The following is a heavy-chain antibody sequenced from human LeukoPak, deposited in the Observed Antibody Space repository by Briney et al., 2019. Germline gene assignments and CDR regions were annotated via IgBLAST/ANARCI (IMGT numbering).Heavy chain of an antibody. CDR2: ISGSGGST. D-gene: IGHD2-2*01. CDR1: GFTFSSYW. V-gene: IGHV3-23*01. CDR3: AADARLMPYMPPDAFDI. J-gene: IGHJ3*02. Sequence: GGSLRLSCAASGFTFSSYWMSWVRQAPGKGLEWVSAISGSGGSTYYADSVKGRFTISRDNSKNTLYLQMNSLRAEDTAVYYCAADARLMPYMPPDAFDIWGQGTMVTVSS.